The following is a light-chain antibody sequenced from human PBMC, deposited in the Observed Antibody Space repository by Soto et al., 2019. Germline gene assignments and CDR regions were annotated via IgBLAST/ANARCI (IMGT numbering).Light chain of an antibody. CDR1: SSDVGGSNY. J-gene: IGLJ3*02. CDR3: CSYAGSSLWV. V-gene: IGLV2-11*01. CDR2: DVT. Sequence: QSVLTQPRSVSGSPGQAVTISCTGTSSDVGGSNYVSWYQQHPGKAPKLVIYDVTRRPSGVPDRFSDSKSGNTASLTISGLQAEDEADYYCCSYAGSSLWVFGGGTKLTVL.